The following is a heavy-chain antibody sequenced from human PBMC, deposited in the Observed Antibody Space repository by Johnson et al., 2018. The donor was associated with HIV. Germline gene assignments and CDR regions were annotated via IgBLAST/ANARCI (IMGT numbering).Heavy chain of an antibody. J-gene: IGHJ3*02. V-gene: IGHV3-15*02. D-gene: IGHD6-13*01. CDR3: TTDIDMGSSRPYDAFDI. CDR1: GFTLSHAW. Sequence: VPPVDSAATVGQLGSSLILSCAASGFTLSHAWINCARQAPGKGLEWVGRIKRKTDGGTTDYAAHVKGRFTISRDDSKNTLYLQMNSLKTEDTAVYYCTTDIDMGSSRPYDAFDIWGQGTMVTVSS. CDR2: IKRKTDGGTT.